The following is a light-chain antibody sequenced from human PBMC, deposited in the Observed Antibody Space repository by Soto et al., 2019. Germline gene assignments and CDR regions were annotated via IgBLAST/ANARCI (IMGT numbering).Light chain of an antibody. CDR1: QSIANF. Sequence: DSQVTQSPSSLSASVGDRVTITCRASQSIANFLNWYQQKPGKAPKLLIYAASSLQSGVPSRFSGSGSGTDFTLTISSLEPEDFAVYYCQQRSNWPPLTFGGGTKVDI. J-gene: IGKJ4*01. CDR3: QQRSNWPPLT. CDR2: AAS. V-gene: IGKV1-39*01.